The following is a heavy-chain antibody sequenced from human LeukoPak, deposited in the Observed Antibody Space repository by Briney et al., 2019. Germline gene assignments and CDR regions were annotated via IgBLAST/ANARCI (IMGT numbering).Heavy chain of an antibody. CDR3: VVTTYYYASAAMKYNWYEP. V-gene: IGHV1-2*07. CDR2: IKPDNGGT. CDR1: ESIFTDCF. Sequence: ASVKVSCKTSESIFTDCFLHWVRQAPGQGPEWMEWIKPDNGGTHSAHQFQGRVTMTRDTSVSTAYMELTRLRSDDTAVYYCVVTTYYYASAAMKYNWYEPWGQGTLVTVSS. J-gene: IGHJ5*02. D-gene: IGHD3-10*01.